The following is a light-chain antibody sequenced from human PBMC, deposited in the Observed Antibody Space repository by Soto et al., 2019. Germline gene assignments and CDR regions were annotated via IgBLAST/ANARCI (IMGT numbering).Light chain of an antibody. CDR1: ESIVTW. Sequence: DIPMTQSPSTLSASVGDRVTITCPASESIVTWLAWYQQRPGKAPNLLIYDASTLQNGVPSKFSGSGSGTEFAHTVNNLQPEDFATYNCQQYNSFHRTFGQGTKLEIK. V-gene: IGKV1-5*01. CDR2: DAS. CDR3: QQYNSFHRT. J-gene: IGKJ2*01.